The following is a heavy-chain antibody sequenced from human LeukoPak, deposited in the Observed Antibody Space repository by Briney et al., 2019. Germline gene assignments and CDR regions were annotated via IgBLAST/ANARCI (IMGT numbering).Heavy chain of an antibody. D-gene: IGHD3-16*01. J-gene: IGHJ6*02. V-gene: IGHV3-7*03. Sequence: GGSLRLSCAASGFTFSSYWMNWARQAPGKGLEWVASINHNGNVNYYVDSVEGRFTISRDNAKNSLYLQMSNLRAEDTAVYFCARGGGLDVWGQGATVTVSS. CDR2: INHNGNVN. CDR1: GFTFSSYW. CDR3: ARGGGLDV.